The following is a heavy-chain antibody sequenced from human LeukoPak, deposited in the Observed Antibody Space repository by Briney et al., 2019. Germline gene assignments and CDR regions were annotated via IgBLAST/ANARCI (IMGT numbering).Heavy chain of an antibody. V-gene: IGHV4-59*01. CDR3: ARVTGYMIEDYFDY. CDR2: IYYTGGT. J-gene: IGHJ4*02. D-gene: IGHD3-22*01. Sequence: SETLSLTCTVSGGSISSYNWSWIRQPPGKGLEWIGYIYYTGGTNYNPSLKSRVTISVDTSKNQFSLKLRSVTAADTAVYYCARVTGYMIEDYFDYWGQGTLVTVSS. CDR1: GGSISSYN.